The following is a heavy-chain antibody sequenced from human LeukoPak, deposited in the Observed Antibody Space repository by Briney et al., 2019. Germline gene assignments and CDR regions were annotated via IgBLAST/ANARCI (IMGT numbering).Heavy chain of an antibody. CDR3: ARERSYCSGRSCYSAIDY. CDR1: GFTFSNYW. V-gene: IGHV3-74*01. D-gene: IGHD2-15*01. Sequence: PGGSLRLSCAASGFTFSNYWMHWGRQAPGKGLVWVSRINSDGSSTIYADSVKGRFTISRENAENTLYLQMDSLRAEDTAVYYCARERSYCSGRSCYSAIDYWGQGSLVTVSS. J-gene: IGHJ4*02. CDR2: INSDGSST.